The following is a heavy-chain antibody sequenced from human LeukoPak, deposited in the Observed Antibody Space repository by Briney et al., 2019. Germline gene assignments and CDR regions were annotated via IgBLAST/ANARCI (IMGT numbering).Heavy chain of an antibody. CDR3: AKPLSNYDFWSGYKN. CDR2: IRYDGSSQ. CDR1: GFTFSIYA. D-gene: IGHD3-3*01. V-gene: IGHV3-30*02. Sequence: SGGSLRLSCAASGFTFSIYAMHWVRQAPGRGLEWVAFIRYDGSSQYYADSVRGRFTISRDNSNNTLYLQANSLRPEDTAVYYCAKPLSNYDFWSGYKNWGQGTLVTISS. J-gene: IGHJ4*02.